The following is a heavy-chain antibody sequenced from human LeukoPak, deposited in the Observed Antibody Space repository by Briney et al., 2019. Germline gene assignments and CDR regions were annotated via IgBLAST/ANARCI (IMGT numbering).Heavy chain of an antibody. Sequence: SETLSLTCTVSGGSNSSSSYYWGWIRQPPEKDLEWIGSIYYSGSSYYNPSLKSRVTISVDTSKNQFSLKLSSVTAADTAVYYCARQGHYYDSSGYPDYWGQGTLVTVSS. CDR3: ARQGHYYDSSGYPDY. J-gene: IGHJ4*02. CDR1: GGSNSSSSYY. CDR2: IYYSGSS. D-gene: IGHD3-22*01. V-gene: IGHV4-39*01.